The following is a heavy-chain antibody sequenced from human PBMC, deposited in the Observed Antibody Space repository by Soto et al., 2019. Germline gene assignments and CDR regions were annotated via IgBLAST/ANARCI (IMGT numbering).Heavy chain of an antibody. Sequence: GGSLRLSCAASGFTFSSYSMNWVRQAPGKGLEWVSSISSSSSYIYYADSVKGRFTISRDNAKNSLYLQMNSLRAEDTAVYYCTRDRGGQWLVQGYCDLWCRGTLVTVSS. CDR3: TRDRGGQWLVQGYCDL. J-gene: IGHJ2*01. CDR1: GFTFSSYS. V-gene: IGHV3-21*01. D-gene: IGHD6-19*01. CDR2: ISSSSSYI.